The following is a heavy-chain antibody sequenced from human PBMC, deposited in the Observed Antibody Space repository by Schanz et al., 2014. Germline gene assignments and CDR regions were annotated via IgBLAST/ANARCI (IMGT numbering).Heavy chain of an antibody. CDR2: INSAGTT. D-gene: IGHD1-1*01. V-gene: IGHV3-53*01. CDR1: GFSVSNTY. CDR3: ARDRWDWNNAFDI. J-gene: IGHJ3*02. Sequence: EVQLAESGGGLIQPGGSLRLSCVVSGFSVSNTYMHWVRQPPGKGLEWVSVINSAGTTYYADSVKGRFTFSRDSSKNTVYLQMDSLRADDTSVYYCARDRWDWNNAFDIWGQGTMVTVSS.